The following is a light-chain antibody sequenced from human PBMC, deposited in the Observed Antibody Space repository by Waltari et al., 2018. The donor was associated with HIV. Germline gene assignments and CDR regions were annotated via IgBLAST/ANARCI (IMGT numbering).Light chain of an antibody. V-gene: IGLV2-8*01. J-gene: IGLJ1*01. Sequence: ATISCAVSSSNLGAYTYVSWYQHHPAKAPKHLIFVVSRRPSGVPDRFSGSKSGNTASLTVSVLHAEDEADYYCSSYAGINNPYVFGTGTKVTVL. CDR3: SSYAGINNPYV. CDR1: SSNLGAYTY. CDR2: VVS.